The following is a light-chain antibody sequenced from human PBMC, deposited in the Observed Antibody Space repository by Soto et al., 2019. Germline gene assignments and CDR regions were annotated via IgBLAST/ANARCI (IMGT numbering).Light chain of an antibody. Sequence: QSALTQPASGSGSPGQSITISCTGTSSDVGGYNYVSWYQQHPGKAPKLMIYEVNYRPSGVSNRFSGSKSGNTASLTISGLQAEDEADYYCSSYTSSSTGVFGTGTKV. CDR2: EVN. CDR1: SSDVGGYNY. V-gene: IGLV2-14*01. J-gene: IGLJ1*01. CDR3: SSYTSSSTGV.